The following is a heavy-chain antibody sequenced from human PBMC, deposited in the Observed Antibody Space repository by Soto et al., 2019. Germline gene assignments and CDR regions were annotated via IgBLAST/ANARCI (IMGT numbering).Heavy chain of an antibody. CDR1: GGSISGDH. Sequence: SETLSLTCTVSGGSISGDHWNWIRQPPGKGLEWIAYVSSSGSTKYNPSLKSRVTISIDTTKNQFSLRLSSLRSEDTAVYYCARESKLGEMATLDAFDIWGQGTMVTVSS. CDR3: ARESKLGEMATLDAFDI. D-gene: IGHD5-12*01. CDR2: VSSSGST. V-gene: IGHV4-59*01. J-gene: IGHJ3*02.